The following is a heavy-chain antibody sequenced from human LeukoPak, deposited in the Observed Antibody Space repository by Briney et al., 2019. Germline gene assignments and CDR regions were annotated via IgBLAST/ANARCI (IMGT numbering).Heavy chain of an antibody. Sequence: GGSLRLSCAASGFTFDDYAMHWVRQAPGKGLEWVSLISWDGGSTYYADSVKGRFTISRDNSKNSLYLQMNSLRAEDTALYYCAKDIGFGDYGDLGFDYWGQGTLVTVSS. CDR3: AKDIGFGDYGDLGFDY. CDR1: GFTFDDYA. V-gene: IGHV3-43D*03. CDR2: ISWDGGST. D-gene: IGHD4-17*01. J-gene: IGHJ4*02.